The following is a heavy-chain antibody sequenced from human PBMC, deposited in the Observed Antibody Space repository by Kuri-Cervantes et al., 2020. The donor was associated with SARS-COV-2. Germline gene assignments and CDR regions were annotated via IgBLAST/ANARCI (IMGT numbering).Heavy chain of an antibody. CDR3: GRVDIVTKTFDY. Sequence: SETLSLTRSVSGDSISSGGYYWNWIRQHPGKDLEWIGYIYHSGSTYYNPSLKSRVSMSVDTSKNQFSLKLRSVTAADTAVYYCGRVDIVTKTFDYWGQGTLVTVSS. D-gene: IGHD5-12*01. CDR1: GDSISSGGYY. J-gene: IGHJ4*02. V-gene: IGHV4-31*03. CDR2: IYHSGST.